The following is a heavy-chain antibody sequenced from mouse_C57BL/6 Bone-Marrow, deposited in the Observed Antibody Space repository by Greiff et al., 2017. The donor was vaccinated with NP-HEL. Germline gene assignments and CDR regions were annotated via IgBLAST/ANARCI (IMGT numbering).Heavy chain of an antibody. CDR1: GYAFTNYL. J-gene: IGHJ4*01. Sequence: QVQLQRSGAELVRPGTSVKVSCKASGYAFTNYLIEWVKQRPGQGLEWIGVINPGSGGTNYNEKFKGKATLTADKSSSTAYMQLSSLTSEDSAVYFCARGYYYGSSYPYYYAMDYWGQGTSVTVSS. D-gene: IGHD1-1*01. CDR2: INPGSGGT. V-gene: IGHV1-54*01. CDR3: ARGYYYGSSYPYYYAMDY.